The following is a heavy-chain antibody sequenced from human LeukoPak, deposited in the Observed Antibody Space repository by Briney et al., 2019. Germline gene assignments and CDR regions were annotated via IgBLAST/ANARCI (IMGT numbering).Heavy chain of an antibody. V-gene: IGHV4-4*07. CDR1: GGSISSYY. Sequence: ETLSLTCTVSGGSISSYYWSWIRQPAGKGLEWIGRIYTSGSTNYSPSLKSRVTMSVDTSKNQFSLKLSSVTAADTAVYYCARDSVVVGIGYYFDYWGQGTLVTVSS. CDR2: IYTSGST. J-gene: IGHJ4*02. CDR3: ARDSVVVGIGYYFDY. D-gene: IGHD2-15*01.